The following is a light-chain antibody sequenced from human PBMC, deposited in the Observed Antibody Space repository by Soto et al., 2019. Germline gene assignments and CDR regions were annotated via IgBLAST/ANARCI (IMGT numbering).Light chain of an antibody. V-gene: IGKV3-15*01. CDR2: GSS. CDR1: ESVSSN. Sequence: EIVMTQSPATLPVSPGERATLSCRTSESVSSNLAWYQQKPGQAPRLIIFGSSTRATVFPARFSGSGSGTEFTLIINSLQSEDLAVYYCQQYYAWPLTFGQGTKVDIK. CDR3: QQYYAWPLT. J-gene: IGKJ1*01.